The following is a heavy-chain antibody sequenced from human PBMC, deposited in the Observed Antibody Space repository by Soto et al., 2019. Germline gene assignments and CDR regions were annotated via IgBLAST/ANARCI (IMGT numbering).Heavy chain of an antibody. J-gene: IGHJ5*02. V-gene: IGHV3-53*01. Sequence: ESGGALIQPGGSLRLSCAASGFTISSNYMSWVRPAPGKGLEWVSGSYSDSRTYFADSVKGRFSISRDSFKNMIYLQMDSLRAEDTAVYFCAMGYGAGSYFSDHWGQGTLVTVSS. CDR2: SYSDSRT. CDR1: GFTISSNY. D-gene: IGHD3-10*01. CDR3: AMGYGAGSYFSDH.